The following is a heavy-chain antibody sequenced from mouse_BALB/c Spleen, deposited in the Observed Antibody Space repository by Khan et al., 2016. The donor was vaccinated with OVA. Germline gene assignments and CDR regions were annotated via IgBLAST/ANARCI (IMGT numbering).Heavy chain of an antibody. CDR2: INTNTGEP. CDR3: ERKGFYNGISYPLDF. CDR1: GFPFTNYG. J-gene: IGHJ2*01. Sequence: QIQLVQSGPELKKPGETVKISCKASGFPFTNYGMNWVKQAPGKGLTWMGWINTNTGEPTYAEEFKGRFAFSLETSASTAYLQINNLKKEDTATYSCERKGFYNGISYPLDFWGQGTTLTVSS. D-gene: IGHD1-1*01. V-gene: IGHV9-3*02.